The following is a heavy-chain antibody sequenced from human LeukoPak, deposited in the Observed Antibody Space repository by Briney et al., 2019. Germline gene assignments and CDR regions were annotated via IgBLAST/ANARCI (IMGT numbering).Heavy chain of an antibody. Sequence: GGSLRLSCAASGFTFRSYGMSWVRQAPGKGLEWVSAIGGSGVNTYYADSVKGRFTISRDNSKYTLYLEMNSLRAEDTAVYYGAKVLPAAGTGYWGQGTLVTVSS. D-gene: IGHD6-13*01. V-gene: IGHV3-23*01. J-gene: IGHJ4*02. CDR3: AKVLPAAGTGY. CDR2: IGGSGVNT. CDR1: GFTFRSYG.